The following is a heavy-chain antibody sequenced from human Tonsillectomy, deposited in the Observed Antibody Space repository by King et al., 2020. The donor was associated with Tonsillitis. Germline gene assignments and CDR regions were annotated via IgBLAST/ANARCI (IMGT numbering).Heavy chain of an antibody. Sequence: EVQLVESGGGLIQPGGSLRLSCAASGFIVSTNYMSWVRQAPGQGLEWVSVIKSGGGTSYADSVRGRFTISRDTFKNTLSLHMSSLTAEDTAVYYCARVDYSNSFFDSWGQGTLVTVSS. V-gene: IGHV3-53*01. CDR3: ARVDYSNSFFDS. J-gene: IGHJ4*02. CDR1: GFIVSTNY. CDR2: IKSGGGT. D-gene: IGHD4-11*01.